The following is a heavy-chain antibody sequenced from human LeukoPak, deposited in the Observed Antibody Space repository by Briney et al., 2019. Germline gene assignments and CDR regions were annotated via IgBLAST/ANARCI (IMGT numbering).Heavy chain of an antibody. CDR2: IKQDGSEK. CDR3: ARGGTELVIPTS. Sequence: GGSLRLSCGASGFTFSSYWMSWVRQAPGKGLEWVANIKQDGSEKYYLDSVKGRFTISRDNAKNLLYLQMNSLRTEDTALYYCARGGTELVIPTSWGQGTLVTVSS. J-gene: IGHJ5*02. D-gene: IGHD3-9*01. V-gene: IGHV3-7*01. CDR1: GFTFSSYW.